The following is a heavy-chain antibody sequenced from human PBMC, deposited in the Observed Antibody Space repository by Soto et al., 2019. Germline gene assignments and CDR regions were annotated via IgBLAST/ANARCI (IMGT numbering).Heavy chain of an antibody. D-gene: IGHD2-15*01. CDR2: VSTSGST. Sequence: SVTLSLTCNVSGGYIRSISYCWGWNRQPPGQELEWIGYVSTSGSTNYNPSLKSRVTISVDTSKNQFSLNVSSVTAADTAVYYCTRVGARYCSGATCPMAYWGQGALVTVSS. CDR1: GGYIRSISYC. V-gene: IGHV4-61*05. CDR3: TRVGARYCSGATCPMAY. J-gene: IGHJ4*02.